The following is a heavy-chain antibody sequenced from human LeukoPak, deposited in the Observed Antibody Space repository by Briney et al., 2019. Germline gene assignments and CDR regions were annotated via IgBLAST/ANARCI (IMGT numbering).Heavy chain of an antibody. CDR2: IYTSGST. CDR1: GGSISSYY. Sequence: PSETLSLTCTVSGGSISSYYWSWIRQPAGKGLEWIGRIYTSGSTSYNPSLKSRVTMSVDTSKNQFSLKLSSVTAADTAVYYCARDSIVVVPAAMPHYYYYMDVWGKGTTVTVSS. J-gene: IGHJ6*03. V-gene: IGHV4-4*07. D-gene: IGHD2-2*01. CDR3: ARDSIVVVPAAMPHYYYYMDV.